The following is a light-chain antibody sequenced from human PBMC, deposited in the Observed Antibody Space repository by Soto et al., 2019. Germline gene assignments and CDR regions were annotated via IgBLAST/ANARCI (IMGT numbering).Light chain of an antibody. CDR1: SPNIGAGYD. V-gene: IGLV1-40*01. CDR2: GNS. CDR3: QSYDSSLSGSAV. J-gene: IGLJ7*01. Sequence: VLTQPPSVSGAPGQRVTISCTGSSPNIGAGYDVHWYQQLPGTAPKLLIYGNSNRPSGVPDRFSGSKSGTSASLAITGLQAEDEADYYCQSYDSSLSGSAVFGGGTQLTVL.